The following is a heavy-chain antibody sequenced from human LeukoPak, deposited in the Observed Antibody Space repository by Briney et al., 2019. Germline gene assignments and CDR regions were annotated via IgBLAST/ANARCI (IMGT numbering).Heavy chain of an antibody. CDR1: GFTFSNFW. J-gene: IGHJ6*02. CDR3: AKSFHSSGWFYYYDMDV. CDR2: IKQDETEK. Sequence: GGSLRLSCTASGFTFSNFWMGWVRQAPGKGLEWVANIKQDETEKFYLGSVKGRFTISRDNSKNTLYLQMNSLRAEDTAVYYCAKSFHSSGWFYYYDMDVWGQGTTVTVSS. D-gene: IGHD6-19*01. V-gene: IGHV3-7*03.